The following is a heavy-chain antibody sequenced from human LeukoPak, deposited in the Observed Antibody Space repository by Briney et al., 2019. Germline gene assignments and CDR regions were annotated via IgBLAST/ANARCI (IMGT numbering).Heavy chain of an antibody. V-gene: IGHV3-48*03. CDR3: AKSYYYYMDV. Sequence: GGSLRLSCAASGFTFISFEMNWIRQAPGKGLEWVSYISSTGTTKYYADSVKGRFTISRDNAKNSLYLQMNSLRAEDTAVYYCAKSYYYYMDVWGKGTTVTVSS. J-gene: IGHJ6*03. CDR2: ISSTGTTK. CDR1: GFTFISFE.